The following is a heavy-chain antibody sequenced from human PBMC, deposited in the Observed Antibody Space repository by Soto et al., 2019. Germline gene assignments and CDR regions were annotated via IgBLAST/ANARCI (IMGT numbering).Heavy chain of an antibody. Sequence: QVQLVESGAGVVQPGRSLRLSCAASGFTSSSFVIHWVRQAPGKGLEWLAVISSDGNNQYYADSVKGRFTISRDNSKNTLYLQVNSLRAEDTAVYFCAKERGVLDAFDIWGQGTMVTVSS. V-gene: IGHV3-30*18. CDR3: AKERGVLDAFDI. J-gene: IGHJ3*02. CDR1: GFTSSSFV. D-gene: IGHD3-10*01. CDR2: ISSDGNNQ.